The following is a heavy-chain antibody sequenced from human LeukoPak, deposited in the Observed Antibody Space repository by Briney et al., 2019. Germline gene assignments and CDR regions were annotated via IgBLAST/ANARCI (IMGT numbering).Heavy chain of an antibody. CDR1: GFSFSTYW. CDR2: IDRDGSVR. J-gene: IGHJ4*02. D-gene: IGHD6-13*01. CDR3: ARDPGSSSFDL. Sequence: GGSLRLSCSASGFSFSTYWMSWVRQTPEKGLEFVANIDRDGSVRNYMDSLRGRSTISRDNAKKSMYLEINSLRADDTAVYYCARDPGSSSFDLWGRGALVTVSS. V-gene: IGHV3-7*01.